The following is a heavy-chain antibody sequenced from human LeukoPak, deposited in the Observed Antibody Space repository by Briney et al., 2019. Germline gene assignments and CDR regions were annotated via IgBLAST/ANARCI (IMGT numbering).Heavy chain of an antibody. V-gene: IGHV3-48*03. J-gene: IGHJ5*02. CDR3: ARGARNWFDP. Sequence: PGGSLRLSCAASGFTFSSYEMNWVRQAPGKGLEWVSYISSSGSTIYCADSVKGRFTISRDNAKNSLYLQMNSLRAEDTAVYYCARGARNWFDPWGQGTLVTVSS. CDR1: GFTFSSYE. CDR2: ISSSGSTI.